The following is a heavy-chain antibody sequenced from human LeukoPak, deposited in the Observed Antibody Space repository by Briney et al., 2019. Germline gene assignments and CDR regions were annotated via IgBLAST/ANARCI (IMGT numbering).Heavy chain of an antibody. Sequence: GGSLRLSCAASGFTFSSYGMHWVRQAPGKGLEWVSFIRYDGSNKYYADSVKGRFTISRDNSKNTLYLQMNSLRAEDTAVYYCARVTYGSGTYGAFDYWGQGTLVTVSS. D-gene: IGHD3-10*01. CDR2: IRYDGSNK. J-gene: IGHJ4*02. CDR3: ARVTYGSGTYGAFDY. V-gene: IGHV3-30*02. CDR1: GFTFSSYG.